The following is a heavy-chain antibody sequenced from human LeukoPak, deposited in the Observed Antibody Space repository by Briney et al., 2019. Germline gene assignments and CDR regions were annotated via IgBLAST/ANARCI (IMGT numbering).Heavy chain of an antibody. CDR3: ARKGSAISPLDF. D-gene: IGHD2-2*02. CDR1: GFTFSTYT. CDR2: ISFDGYDT. Sequence: GGPLRLSCAASGFTFSTYTMNWVRQAPGKGLEWVSTISFDGYDTYYADSVKGRFTMSRDNSKNILYLQMNSLRVDDTAVYFCARKGSAISPLDFWGQGTLVTVSP. V-gene: IGHV3-23*01. J-gene: IGHJ4*02.